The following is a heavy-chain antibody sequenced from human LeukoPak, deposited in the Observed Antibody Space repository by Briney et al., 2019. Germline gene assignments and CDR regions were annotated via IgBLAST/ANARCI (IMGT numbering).Heavy chain of an antibody. CDR1: GFTFSSYE. CDR3: ARGYCSSTSCYWGFSYFDY. J-gene: IGHJ4*02. Sequence: GSLRLSCAASGFTFSSYEMNWVRQAPGKGLEWVSYISSSGSTIYYADSVKGRFTISRDNAKNSLYLQMNSLRAEDTAVYYCARGYCSSTSCYWGFSYFDYWGQGTLVTVSS. V-gene: IGHV3-48*03. CDR2: ISSSGSTI. D-gene: IGHD2-2*01.